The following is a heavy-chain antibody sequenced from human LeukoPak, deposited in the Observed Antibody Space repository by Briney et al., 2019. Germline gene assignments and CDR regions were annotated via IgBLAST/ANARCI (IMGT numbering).Heavy chain of an antibody. D-gene: IGHD6-19*01. V-gene: IGHV3-21*01. CDR2: ISSSSGYI. Sequence: SGGSLRLSCAASGFTFSSYSMNWVRQAPGKGLEWVSSISSSSGYIYYADSVKGRFTISRDNAKNSLYLQMNSLRAEDTAVYYCARDSGTSYSSCWYDYWGQGTLVTVSS. J-gene: IGHJ4*02. CDR3: ARDSGTSYSSCWYDY. CDR1: GFTFSSYS.